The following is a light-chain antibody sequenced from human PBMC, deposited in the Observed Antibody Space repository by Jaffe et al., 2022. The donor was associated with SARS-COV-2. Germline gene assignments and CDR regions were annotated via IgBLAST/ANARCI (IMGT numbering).Light chain of an antibody. J-gene: IGKJ1*01. Sequence: EIVLTQSPGTLSLSPGERATLSCRASQSVTSDFLAWYQQKTGRAPRLLIYSATSRSPGIPDRFSGSGSGTDFTLTISRLEPEDFAVYYCQQYGTSPWTFGQGTKVEI. CDR1: QSVTSDF. CDR3: QQYGTSPWT. CDR2: SAT. V-gene: IGKV3-20*01.